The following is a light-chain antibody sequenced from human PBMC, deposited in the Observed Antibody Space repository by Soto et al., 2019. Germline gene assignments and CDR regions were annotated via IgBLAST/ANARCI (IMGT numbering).Light chain of an antibody. CDR2: GAS. V-gene: IGKV3-20*01. Sequence: EIILTQSPDTLSFSPGDRATLSCRASQTVSSNYLAWCQQRPGQAPRLLIYGASTRAAGIPDRFSGSGSGTDFTLTISRLEPEDFAVYYCQQYGSSGTFGQGTKVDIK. CDR1: QTVSSNY. J-gene: IGKJ1*01. CDR3: QQYGSSGT.